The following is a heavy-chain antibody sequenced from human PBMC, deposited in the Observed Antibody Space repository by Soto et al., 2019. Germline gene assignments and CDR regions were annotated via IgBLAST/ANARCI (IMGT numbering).Heavy chain of an antibody. J-gene: IGHJ4*02. D-gene: IGHD2-2*01. CDR3: AKDDIVVVPAAISYFDY. Sequence: GSLRLSCAASGFTFSSYAMSWVRQAPGKGLEWVSAISGSGGSTYYADSVKGRFTISRDNSKNTLYLQMNSLRAEDTAVYYCAKDDIVVVPAAISYFDYWGQGTLVTVSS. CDR1: GFTFSSYA. V-gene: IGHV3-23*01. CDR2: ISGSGGST.